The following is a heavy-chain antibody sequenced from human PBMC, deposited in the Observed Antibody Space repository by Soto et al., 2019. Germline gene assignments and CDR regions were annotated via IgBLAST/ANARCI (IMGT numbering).Heavy chain of an antibody. V-gene: IGHV3-33*01. J-gene: IGHJ6*02. D-gene: IGHD2-2*02. CDR2: IWYDGSNK. CDR3: AREFISGQPGAIAYYYYGMDV. Sequence: QLQLVESGGGVVQPGRSLRLSCAASGFTFSTYAMHWVRQAPGKGLEWVAVIWYDGSNKYYVDSVKGRFSISRDNSKNTLYLQMNSLRAEDTAEYFCAREFISGQPGAIAYYYYGMDVWGQGTTVTVSS. CDR1: GFTFSTYA.